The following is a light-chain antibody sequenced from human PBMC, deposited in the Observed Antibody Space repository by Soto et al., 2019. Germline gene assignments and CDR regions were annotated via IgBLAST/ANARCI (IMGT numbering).Light chain of an antibody. CDR2: GAS. Sequence: EIVMTQSPATLSVSPGERATLSCRASQSVSSNLAWYQQQPGQAPRLLIYGASTRATGIPARFSGSGSGTEFTLTISSLQSEDFAVYYCQQYNNWPVGTFGQGTKVEIK. V-gene: IGKV3-15*01. CDR3: QQYNNWPVGT. CDR1: QSVSSN. J-gene: IGKJ1*01.